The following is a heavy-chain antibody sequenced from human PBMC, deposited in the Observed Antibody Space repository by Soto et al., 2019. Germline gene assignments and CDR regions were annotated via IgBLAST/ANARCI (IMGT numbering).Heavy chain of an antibody. CDR2: INPSGGST. CDR1: GYTFTSYF. D-gene: IGHD3-10*01. Sequence: ASVKVSCKASGYTFTSYFIHWVRQAPGLGLEWMGIINPSGGSTSYAQNFQGRVTMTRDTSTSTVYMDLSSLKSEDTAVYYCARVGVAIGSSYLDYWGQGTLVTVSS. J-gene: IGHJ4*02. V-gene: IGHV1-46*01. CDR3: ARVGVAIGSSYLDY.